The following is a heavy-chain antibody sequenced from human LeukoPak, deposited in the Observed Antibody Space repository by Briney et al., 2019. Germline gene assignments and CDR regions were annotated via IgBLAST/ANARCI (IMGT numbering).Heavy chain of an antibody. CDR3: ARTYYDILTGYPNCFDP. J-gene: IGHJ5*02. Sequence: SETLSLTCTVSGGSISSGGYYWSWIRQHPGKGLEWIGYIYYSGSTYYNPSLKSRVTISVDTSKNQFSLKLSSVTAADTAVYYCARTYYDILTGYPNCFDPWGQGTLVTVSS. CDR2: IYYSGST. CDR1: GGSISSGGYY. D-gene: IGHD3-9*01. V-gene: IGHV4-31*03.